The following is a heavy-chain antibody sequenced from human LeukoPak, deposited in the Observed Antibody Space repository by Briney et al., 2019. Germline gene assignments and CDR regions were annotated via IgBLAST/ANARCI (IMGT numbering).Heavy chain of an antibody. CDR2: ISDNSGRT. V-gene: IGHV3-23*01. J-gene: IGHJ5*02. CDR1: GFSFRTYA. D-gene: IGHD3-22*01. CDR3: AREYDSSWPS. Sequence: PGGSLRLSCAASGFSFRTYAMSWVRQAPGKGLEWVSAISDNSGRTYYAVSVKGRFTISRDNSKNTLFVQMNSLRAEDTAVYYCAREYDSSWPSWGQGTLVTVSS.